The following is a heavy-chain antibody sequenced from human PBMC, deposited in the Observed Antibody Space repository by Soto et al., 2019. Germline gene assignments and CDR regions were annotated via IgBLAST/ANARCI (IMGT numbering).Heavy chain of an antibody. Sequence: GPSVKVSCKASGYTFTSYYMHWVRQAPGQGLEWMGIINPSGGSTSYAQKFQGRVTMTRDTSTSTAYMELSSLRSEDTAVYYCAREGVAPYYYYGMDVGGQGTRVTAP. CDR2: INPSGGST. CDR3: AREGVAPYYYYGMDV. J-gene: IGHJ6*02. V-gene: IGHV1-46*01. D-gene: IGHD5-12*01. CDR1: GYTFTSYY.